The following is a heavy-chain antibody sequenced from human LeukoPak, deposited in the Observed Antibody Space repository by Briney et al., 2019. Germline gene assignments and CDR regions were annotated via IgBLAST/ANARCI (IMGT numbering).Heavy chain of an antibody. CDR2: IRSKAYGGTT. V-gene: IGHV3-49*03. Sequence: GGSLRLSCTASGFTFGDYAMSWFRQAPGKGLEWVGFIRSKAYGGTTEYAASVKGRFTISRDDSKSIAYLQMNSLKTEDTAVYYCTRCGKGNSSSWYEAWFDYWGQGTLVTVSS. J-gene: IGHJ4*02. D-gene: IGHD6-13*01. CDR1: GFTFGDYA. CDR3: TRCGKGNSSSWYEAWFDY.